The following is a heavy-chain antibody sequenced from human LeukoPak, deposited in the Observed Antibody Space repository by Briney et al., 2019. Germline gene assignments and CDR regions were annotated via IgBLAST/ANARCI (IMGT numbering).Heavy chain of an antibody. CDR2: IWYDGSNT. V-gene: IGHV3-33*01. Sequence: GGSLRLSCAASGFAFTSYDMHWVRQAPGKGLEWVALIWYDGSNTYYTDSVRGRFTISRDNSKSTLYLQMNSLRAEDTAIYYCAGDRKSGNFLGEFDHWGLGTLVTVSS. D-gene: IGHD1-26*01. J-gene: IGHJ5*02. CDR1: GFAFTSYD. CDR3: AGDRKSGNFLGEFDH.